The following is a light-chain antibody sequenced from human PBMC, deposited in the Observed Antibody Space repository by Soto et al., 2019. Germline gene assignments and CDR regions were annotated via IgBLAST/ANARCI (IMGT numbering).Light chain of an antibody. CDR1: QNVSSNY. J-gene: IGKJ1*01. Sequence: PGERVTLSCRASQNVSSNYLIWFQQKPGQAPRLLICGAFTRATGIPARFSGSGSGTDFTLTISSLQPEDFAVYDCQQDYNSPPTFGQGTKVEIK. CDR2: GAF. V-gene: IGKV3D-7*01. CDR3: QQDYNSPPT.